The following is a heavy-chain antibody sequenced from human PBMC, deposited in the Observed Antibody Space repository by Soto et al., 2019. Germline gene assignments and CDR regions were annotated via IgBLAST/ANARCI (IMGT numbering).Heavy chain of an antibody. CDR3: TTAGLSGIYYDPAY. D-gene: IGHD1-26*01. Sequence: GGSLRLSCAASGFTFGSYAMSWVRQAPGKGLEWASAISGNGGRTYYADSVKGRSTISRDNSKNTLYLQMNSLRTEDTAMYYCTTAGLSGIYYDPAYWGQGILVTVSS. CDR1: GFTFGSYA. J-gene: IGHJ4*02. V-gene: IGHV3-23*01. CDR2: ISGNGGRT.